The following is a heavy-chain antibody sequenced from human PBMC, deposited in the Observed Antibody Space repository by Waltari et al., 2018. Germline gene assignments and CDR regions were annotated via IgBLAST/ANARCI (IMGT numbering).Heavy chain of an antibody. CDR1: GFTFTSYA. Sequence: EVQLLESGGGLVQPGGSLRLSCAASGFTFTSYAMSWVLQAPGRGLEGVSVIGPSADTYYADSVKGRFTISRDSSKNMLYLQMNSLGAEDTAVYYCAKNLQMGGTHLDYWGQGTLVTVSS. V-gene: IGHV3-23*01. CDR2: IGPSADT. CDR3: AKNLQMGGTHLDY. D-gene: IGHD1-26*01. J-gene: IGHJ4*02.